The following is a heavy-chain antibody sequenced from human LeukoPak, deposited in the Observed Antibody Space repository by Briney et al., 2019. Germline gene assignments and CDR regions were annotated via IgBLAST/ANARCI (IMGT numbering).Heavy chain of an antibody. CDR1: GGSINSYY. CDR2: IYYSGST. D-gene: IGHD6-19*01. V-gene: IGHV4-59*01. Sequence: PSETLSLTCTVSGGSINSYYWSWIRQPPGKGLEWVGYIYYSGSTNYKPSLKRRVTISVDTSKNQFSLKASSVTAADTAVYYCASSRSSSGWSLIDYWGQGALVTVSS. J-gene: IGHJ4*02. CDR3: ASSRSSSGWSLIDY.